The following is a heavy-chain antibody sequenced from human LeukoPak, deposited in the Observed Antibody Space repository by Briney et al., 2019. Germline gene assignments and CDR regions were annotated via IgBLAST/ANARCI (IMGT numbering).Heavy chain of an antibody. Sequence: PSETLPLTCAVYGGSFSGYYWSWIRQPPGKGLEWIGEINHSGSTNYNPSLKSRVTISVDTSKNQFSLKLSSVTAADTAVYYCARLIYGSGSPEGMDVWGQGTTVTVSS. CDR3: ARLIYGSGSPEGMDV. V-gene: IGHV4-34*01. D-gene: IGHD3-10*01. J-gene: IGHJ6*02. CDR1: GGSFSGYY. CDR2: INHSGST.